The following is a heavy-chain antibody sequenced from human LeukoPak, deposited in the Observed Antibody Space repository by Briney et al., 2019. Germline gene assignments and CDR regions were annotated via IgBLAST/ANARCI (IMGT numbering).Heavy chain of an antibody. CDR3: ARDKSLDYGGNSDGYYYYGMDV. D-gene: IGHD4-23*01. V-gene: IGHV1-46*01. CDR1: GYTFTSYD. Sequence: ASVTVSCKASGYTFTSYDMHWVRQAPGQGLEWMGIINPSGGSTSYAQKFQGRVTMTRDTSTSTVYMELSSLRSEDTAVYYCARDKSLDYGGNSDGYYYYGMDVWGQGTTVTVSS. CDR2: INPSGGST. J-gene: IGHJ6*02.